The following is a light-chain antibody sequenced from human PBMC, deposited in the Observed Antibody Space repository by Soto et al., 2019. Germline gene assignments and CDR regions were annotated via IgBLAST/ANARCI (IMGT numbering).Light chain of an antibody. Sequence: QSVLTQSPSASASLGASVKLTCTLSSGHSSYAIAWHQQQPEKGPRYLMKLNSDGSHSKGDGIPDRFSGSSSGAERYLPISGLQSEDGAGSYCQIWGSGTVVFRGGTTLTV. V-gene: IGLV4-69*01. CDR2: LNSDGSH. CDR1: SGHSSYA. J-gene: IGLJ2*01. CDR3: QIWGSGTVV.